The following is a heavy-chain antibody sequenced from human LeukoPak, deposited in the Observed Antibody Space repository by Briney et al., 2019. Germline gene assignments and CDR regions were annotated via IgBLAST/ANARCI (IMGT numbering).Heavy chain of an antibody. V-gene: IGHV1-18*01. CDR2: ISAYNGNT. CDR3: ARGLRELLWFGEPWNWFDP. D-gene: IGHD3-10*01. J-gene: IGHJ5*02. CDR1: GYTFTSQY. Sequence: ASVKVSCKASGYTFTSQYLHWMRQAPGQGLEWMGWISAYNGNTNYVQKFQGRVTMTTDTSTSTAYMELRSLRSDDTAVYYCARGLRELLWFGEPWNWFDPWGQGTLVTVSS.